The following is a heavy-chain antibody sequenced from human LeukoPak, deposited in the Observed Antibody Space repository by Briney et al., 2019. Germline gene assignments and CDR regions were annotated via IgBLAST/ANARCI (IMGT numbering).Heavy chain of an antibody. CDR3: ARVERGANWFDP. Sequence: SETLSLTCAVSGGSISSSNWWSWVRQPPGKGLEWIGSIYYSGSTYYNPSLKSRVTISVDTSKNQFSLKLSSVTAADTAVYYCARVERGANWFDPWGQGTLVTVSS. J-gene: IGHJ5*02. D-gene: IGHD1-1*01. V-gene: IGHV4-4*02. CDR1: GGSISSSNW. CDR2: IYYSGST.